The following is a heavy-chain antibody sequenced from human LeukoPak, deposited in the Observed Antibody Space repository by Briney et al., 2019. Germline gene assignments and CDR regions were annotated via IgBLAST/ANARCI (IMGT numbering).Heavy chain of an antibody. J-gene: IGHJ3*02. CDR1: GFTFSSYS. Sequence: PGGSLRLSCAASGFTFSSYSINWVRQAPGKGLEWVSSISSTSSSIYYVDSVKGRFTISRDNAKNSLYLQMNSLRAEDTAVYYCARRHAFDIWGQGTMVTVSS. CDR2: ISSTSSSI. V-gene: IGHV3-21*01. CDR3: ARRHAFDI.